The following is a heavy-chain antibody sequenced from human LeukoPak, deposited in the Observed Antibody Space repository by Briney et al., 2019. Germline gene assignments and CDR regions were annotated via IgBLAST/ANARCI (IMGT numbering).Heavy chain of an antibody. J-gene: IGHJ4*02. V-gene: IGHV3-23*01. D-gene: IGHD1-26*01. CDR3: AKSRGESRGASNY. CDR1: GFTFSSYA. Sequence: GGSLRLSCAASGFTFSSYAMTWVRQAPGKGLEWVSFISGSGDTTYYADSVKGRFTISRDSSKNTLYLQMNSLRAEDTAVYYCAKSRGESRGASNYWGQGTLVTVSS. CDR2: ISGSGDTT.